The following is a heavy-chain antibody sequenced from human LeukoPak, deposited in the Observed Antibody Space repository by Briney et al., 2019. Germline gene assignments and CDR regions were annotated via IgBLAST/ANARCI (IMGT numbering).Heavy chain of an antibody. CDR3: AKEGGYGELSSYFDY. CDR1: GFTFSDYY. D-gene: IGHD3-16*02. CDR2: ISSSGSTI. Sequence: SGGSLRLSCAAPGFTFSDYYMSWIRQAPGKGLEWVSYISSSGSTIYYADSVKGRFTISRDNSKNTLYLQMNSLRAEDTAVYYCAKEGGYGELSSYFDYWGQGTLVTVSS. J-gene: IGHJ4*02. V-gene: IGHV3-11*01.